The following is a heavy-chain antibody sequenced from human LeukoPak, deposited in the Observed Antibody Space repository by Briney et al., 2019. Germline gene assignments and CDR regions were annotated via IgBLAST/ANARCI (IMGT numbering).Heavy chain of an antibody. Sequence: GGSLRLSCAASGFTFSSYSMNWVRQAPGKGLEWVSSISSSSSYIYYADSVKGRFTISRDNAKNSLYLQMNSLRAEDTAVYYCARDGFIAARPLDYWGQGTLVTVSS. CDR3: ARDGFIAARPLDY. D-gene: IGHD6-6*01. CDR1: GFTFSSYS. J-gene: IGHJ4*02. CDR2: ISSSSSYI. V-gene: IGHV3-21*01.